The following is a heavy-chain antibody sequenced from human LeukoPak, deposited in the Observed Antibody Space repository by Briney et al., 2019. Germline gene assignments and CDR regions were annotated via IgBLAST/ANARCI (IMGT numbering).Heavy chain of an antibody. V-gene: IGHV3-23*01. CDR2: ISGSGGSL. CDR1: GFTFSSYW. J-gene: IGHJ4*02. Sequence: GGSLRLSCAASGFTFSSYWMHWVRQAPGKGLEWVSGISGSGGSLYYADSVKGRFTISRDNSKSTLYLQMNSLRAEDTAVYYCAKDLLYYETSGYYSEWGQGTLVTVSS. CDR3: AKDLLYYETSGYYSE. D-gene: IGHD3-22*01.